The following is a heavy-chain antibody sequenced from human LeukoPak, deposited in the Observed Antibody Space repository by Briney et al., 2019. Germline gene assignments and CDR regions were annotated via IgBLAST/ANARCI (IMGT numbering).Heavy chain of an antibody. D-gene: IGHD3-22*01. CDR1: GFSFSSYA. Sequence: PGGSLRLSCATSGFSFSSYAMSWVRQAPGKGLEWVSAISGSGGSTYYADSVKGRFTISRDNSKNTLYLQMNSLRAEDTAVYYCAKYPGGGHYDSSGYYYYFDYWGQGTLVTVSS. CDR2: ISGSGGST. V-gene: IGHV3-23*01. J-gene: IGHJ4*02. CDR3: AKYPGGGHYDSSGYYYYFDY.